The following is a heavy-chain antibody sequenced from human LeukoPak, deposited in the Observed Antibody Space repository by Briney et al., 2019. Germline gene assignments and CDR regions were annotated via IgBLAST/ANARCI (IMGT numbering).Heavy chain of an antibody. J-gene: IGHJ6*03. CDR3: ARDALVLNGIAVAGSHYYYYYMDV. D-gene: IGHD6-19*01. Sequence: GASVKVSCKASGYTFTGYYMHWVRQAPGQGLEWMGIINPSGGSTSYAQKFQGRVTMTRDMSTSTVYMELSSLRSEDTAVYYCARDALVLNGIAVAGSHYYYYYMDVWGKGTTVTVSS. CDR2: INPSGGST. CDR1: GYTFTGYY. V-gene: IGHV1-46*01.